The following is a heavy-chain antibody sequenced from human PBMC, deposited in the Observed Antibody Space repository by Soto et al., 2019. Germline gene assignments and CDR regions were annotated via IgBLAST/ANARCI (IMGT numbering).Heavy chain of an antibody. V-gene: IGHV3-23*01. CDR1: GFTFSSFA. CDR3: ARRKLPPSTGEGLAY. CDR2: IGSTGRDT. Sequence: LQSGGGLAQPGGSLRLSCEASGFTFSSFAMMWVRQAPGQGLQWVSGIGSTGRDTYYAPSVRGRFTVSRDNSKNTVYLEMNSLGDDDTATYYCARRKLPPSTGEGLAYWGQGTLVTVSS. J-gene: IGHJ4*02. D-gene: IGHD1-1*01.